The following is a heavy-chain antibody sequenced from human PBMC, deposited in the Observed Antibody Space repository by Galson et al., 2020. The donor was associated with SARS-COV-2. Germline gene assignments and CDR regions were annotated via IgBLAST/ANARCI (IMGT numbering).Heavy chain of an antibody. V-gene: IGHV4-34*01. J-gene: IGHJ4*02. CDR1: GGSFSDYY. Sequence: SQASATLSLTCAVYGGSFSDYYWRWIRQPPGRGLEWIGEVNHRGRTSYNPSLESRVRISLDASKKQFSLKLSSVTAADSGVYYCARGTRDITMIVVVMTAVSCHFDRWGQGSLVTVSS. D-gene: IGHD3-22*01. CDR2: VNHRGRT. CDR3: ARGTRDITMIVVVMTAVSCHFDR.